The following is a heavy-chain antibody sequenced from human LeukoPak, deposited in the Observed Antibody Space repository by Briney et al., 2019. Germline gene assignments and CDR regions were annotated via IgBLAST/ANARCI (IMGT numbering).Heavy chain of an antibody. CDR3: AREKWELLPIFDY. J-gene: IGHJ4*02. CDR1: GASISSHY. D-gene: IGHD1-26*01. CDR2: IYYTGST. V-gene: IGHV4-59*11. Sequence: PSETLSLTCPVSGASISSHYWSWIRQPPGKGLEWIGYIYYTGSTSYNPSLKSRVTISVDTSKNQFSLKLISVAAADTAVYYCAREKWELLPIFDYWGRGILVTVSP.